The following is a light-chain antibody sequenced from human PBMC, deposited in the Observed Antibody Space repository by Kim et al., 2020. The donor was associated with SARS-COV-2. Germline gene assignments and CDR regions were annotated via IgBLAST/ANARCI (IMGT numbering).Light chain of an antibody. CDR2: GAS. J-gene: IGKJ4*01. Sequence: GSVGTRVTITCRASQNIKNWLAWYQLKPGKAPHLLIFGASTLQEGVPSRFSGSGSGTEFSLTINSLQPDDFAIYYCQQYHSYPLTFGGGTKVDIK. CDR3: QQYHSYPLT. CDR1: QNIKNW. V-gene: IGKV1-5*03.